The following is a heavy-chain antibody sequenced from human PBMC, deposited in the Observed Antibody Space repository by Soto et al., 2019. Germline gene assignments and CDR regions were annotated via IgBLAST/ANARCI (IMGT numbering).Heavy chain of an antibody. Sequence: AQLQESGPGLVKPSETLSLTCTVSGGSISSYYWSWIRQSPGKGLEWIGYIYYSGSTNYNPSLKSRVNISVDTSKTQFSLKLSSVTAADTAVYYCARGRGDYHYYGMDVWGQGTTVTVSS. CDR2: IYYSGST. V-gene: IGHV4-59*01. CDR3: ARGRGDYHYYGMDV. J-gene: IGHJ6*02. D-gene: IGHD3-10*01. CDR1: GGSISSYY.